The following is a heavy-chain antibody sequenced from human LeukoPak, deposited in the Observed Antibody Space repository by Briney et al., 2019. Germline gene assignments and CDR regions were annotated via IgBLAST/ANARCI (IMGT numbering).Heavy chain of an antibody. CDR1: GVTFNNYW. D-gene: IGHD2-15*01. Sequence: PGGSLRLSCAASGVTFNNYWMCWVRHAPGKGLVWVSCIKTDGSATGYADSVKGRFTISRDNAKNTLYLQVNSLRAEDTAVYYCATGHCSDAPCYARNYWGRGTLVTVSS. J-gene: IGHJ4*02. V-gene: IGHV3-74*01. CDR2: IKTDGSAT. CDR3: ATGHCSDAPCYARNY.